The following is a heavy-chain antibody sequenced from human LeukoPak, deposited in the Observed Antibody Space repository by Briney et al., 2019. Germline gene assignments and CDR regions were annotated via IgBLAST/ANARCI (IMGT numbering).Heavy chain of an antibody. V-gene: IGHV3-11*01. CDR2: ISSSGSTI. Sequence: MSGGSLRLSCAASGFTFSDYYMSWIRQAPGKGMEWVSYISSSGSTIYYADSVKGRFTISRHNAKNSLYLQMNSLRAEDTAVYYCARRTQPPDYWGQGILVTVSS. CDR3: ARRTQPPDY. CDR1: GFTFSDYY. J-gene: IGHJ4*02.